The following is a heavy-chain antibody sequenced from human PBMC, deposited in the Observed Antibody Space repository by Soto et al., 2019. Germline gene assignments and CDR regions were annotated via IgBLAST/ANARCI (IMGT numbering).Heavy chain of an antibody. CDR3: ARDQEPSTLYYDYYYMDV. J-gene: IGHJ6*03. Sequence: GASVKVSCKASGYTFTIYYIHWVRQAPGQGLEWMGIINPSGGSTSYAQKFQGRVTMTRDRSTSTVYMEVSGLRSEDTAVYYCARDQEPSTLYYDYYYMDVWGKGTTVTVSS. CDR1: GYTFTIYY. CDR2: INPSGGST. V-gene: IGHV1-46*03.